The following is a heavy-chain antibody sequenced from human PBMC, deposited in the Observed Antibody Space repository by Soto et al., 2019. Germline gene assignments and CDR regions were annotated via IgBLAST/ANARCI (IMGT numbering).Heavy chain of an antibody. J-gene: IGHJ6*02. CDR3: ARRQTAIDYDMDV. CDR1: GFTFFGYY. V-gene: IGHV1-2*02. CDR2: INAYSGVT. Sequence: GASVKVSCKASGFTFFGYYMHWVRQAPGQGLEWMGWINAYSGVTNYSQIFQGRVTMTRDTSIGTVYMDLSRLRSDDTAVYYCARRQTAIDYDMDVWGRGTTVTVS. D-gene: IGHD5-18*01.